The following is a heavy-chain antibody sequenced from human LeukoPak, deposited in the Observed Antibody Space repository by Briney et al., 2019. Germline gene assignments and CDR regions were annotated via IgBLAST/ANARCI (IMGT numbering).Heavy chain of an antibody. V-gene: IGHV1-8*01. Sequence: GASVKVSCKASGYTSTDYEINWVRQASGQGLEWMGWTNPSSRNRAYAPKFEGRVTMTTDTSTSTAYMELRSLTSEDTAVYYCARNPSRSDTYFDLWGQGALVTVSS. D-gene: IGHD5-18*01. CDR3: ARNPSRSDTYFDL. CDR2: TNPSSRNR. J-gene: IGHJ4*02. CDR1: GYTSTDYE.